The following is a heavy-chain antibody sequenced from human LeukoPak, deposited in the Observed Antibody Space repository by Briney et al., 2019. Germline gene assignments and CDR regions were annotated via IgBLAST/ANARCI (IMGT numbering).Heavy chain of an antibody. Sequence: SQTLSLTCTVSGGSISSGSYYWSWIRQPAGKGLEWIGRIYTSGSTNYNPSLKSRVTISVDTSKNQFSLKLSSVIAADTAVYYCARERVVLWFGENYFDYWGQGTLVTVSS. CDR1: GGSISSGSYY. J-gene: IGHJ4*02. CDR2: IYTSGST. CDR3: ARERVVLWFGENYFDY. V-gene: IGHV4-61*02. D-gene: IGHD3-10*01.